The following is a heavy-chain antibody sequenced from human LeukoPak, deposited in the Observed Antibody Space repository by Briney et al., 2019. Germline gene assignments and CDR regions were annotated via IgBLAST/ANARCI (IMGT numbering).Heavy chain of an antibody. Sequence: GGSLRLSCAASGLNFSSRWMNWVRQAPGKGLEWVSYISSSSSTIYYADSVKGRFTISRDNAKNSLYLQMNSLRAEDTSVYYCARDPDYGDRSWGQGTLVTVSS. J-gene: IGHJ5*02. CDR1: GLNFSSRW. V-gene: IGHV3-48*01. D-gene: IGHD4-17*01. CDR3: ARDPDYGDRS. CDR2: ISSSSSTI.